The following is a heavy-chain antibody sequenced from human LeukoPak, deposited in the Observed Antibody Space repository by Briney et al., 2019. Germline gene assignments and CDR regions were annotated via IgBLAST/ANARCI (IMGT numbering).Heavy chain of an antibody. J-gene: IGHJ4*02. CDR3: VHSPAYYYDSSGADYFDY. CDR1: GGSINSGGYS. V-gene: IGHV2-5*08. Sequence: QTLSLTCSVSGGSINSGGYSWSWIRQPPGKALEWLALIYWDDDKRYSPSLKSRLTITKDTSKNQVVLTMTNMDPVDTATYYCVHSPAYYYDSSGADYFDYWGQGTLVTVSS. CDR2: IYWDDDK. D-gene: IGHD3-22*01.